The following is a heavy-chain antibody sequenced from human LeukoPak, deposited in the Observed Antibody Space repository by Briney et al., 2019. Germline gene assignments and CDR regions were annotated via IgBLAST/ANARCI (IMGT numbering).Heavy chain of an antibody. J-gene: IGHJ4*02. Sequence: GGSLRLSCAASGFTFSTYGIHWVRQAPGKGLEWVAVISNDGSNKYYADSVEGRLTISRDNSKNTLYLQMDSLRAEDTAVYYCARDRAWNYFDYWGQGILVTVSS. CDR2: ISNDGSNK. CDR1: GFTFSTYG. V-gene: IGHV3-30*03. D-gene: IGHD3-3*01. CDR3: ARDRAWNYFDY.